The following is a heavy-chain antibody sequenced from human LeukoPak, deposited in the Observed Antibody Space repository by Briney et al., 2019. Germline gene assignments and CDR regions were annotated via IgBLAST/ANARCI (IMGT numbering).Heavy chain of an antibody. CDR2: IYYSGST. CDR3: ARDMRRKEGYGDYTYYFDY. J-gene: IGHJ4*02. Sequence: PSETLSLTCTVSGDSINTYYWNWIRQPPGKGLEWIGYIYYSGSTYYNPSLKSRVTISVDTSKNQFSLKLSSVTAADTAVYYCARDMRRKEGYGDYTYYFDYWGQGTLVTVSS. CDR1: GDSINTYY. V-gene: IGHV4-30-4*08. D-gene: IGHD4-17*01.